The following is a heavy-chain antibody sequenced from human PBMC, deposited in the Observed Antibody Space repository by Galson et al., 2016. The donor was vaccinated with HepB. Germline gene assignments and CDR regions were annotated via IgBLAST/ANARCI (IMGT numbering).Heavy chain of an antibody. V-gene: IGHV6-1*01. CDR3: ARGETAPATDWYFDL. J-gene: IGHJ2*01. CDR1: GDSVSSNSAA. Sequence: CAISGDSVSSNSAAWNWIRQSPSRGLEWLGWTCYKSKWHNDYAPSVKSRITINPDTSKNLFTLQLQPVTPEDTAVYYCARGETAPATDWYFDLWGRGTLVTVSS. D-gene: IGHD6-25*01. CDR2: TCYKSKWHN.